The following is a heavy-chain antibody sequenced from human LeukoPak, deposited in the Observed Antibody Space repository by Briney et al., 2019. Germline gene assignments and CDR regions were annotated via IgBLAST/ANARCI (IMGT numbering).Heavy chain of an antibody. Sequence: PVKVSCKASGGTFSSYAISWVRQAPGQGLEWMGGIIPIFGTANYAQKFQGRVTITADESTSTAYMELSSLRSEDTAVYYCARDLGYCSSTSCYGDSDWFDPWGQGTLVTVSS. CDR1: GGTFSSYA. V-gene: IGHV1-69*01. CDR2: IIPIFGTA. D-gene: IGHD2-2*01. CDR3: ARDLGYCSSTSCYGDSDWFDP. J-gene: IGHJ5*02.